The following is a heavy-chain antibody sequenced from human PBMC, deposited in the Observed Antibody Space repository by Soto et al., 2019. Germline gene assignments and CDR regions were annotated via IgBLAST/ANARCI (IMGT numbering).Heavy chain of an antibody. J-gene: IGHJ6*02. V-gene: IGHV4-34*01. CDR1: GGSFSGYY. Sequence: SETLSLTCAVYGGSFSGYYWSWIRQPPGRGLEWIGEINHSGSTNYNPSLKSRVTISVDTSKNQFSLKLSSVTAADTAVYYCASHSPLISPSYYYGMDVWGQGTTVTVSS. CDR3: ASHSPLISPSYYYGMDV. CDR2: INHSGST. D-gene: IGHD2-15*01.